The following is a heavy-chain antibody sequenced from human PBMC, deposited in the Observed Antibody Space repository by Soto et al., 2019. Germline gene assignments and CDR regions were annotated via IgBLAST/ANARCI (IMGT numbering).Heavy chain of an antibody. D-gene: IGHD3-22*01. J-gene: IGHJ4*02. CDR2: IWYDGSNK. Sequence: GGSLRLSCTVSGFTFSSYGMHWVRQAPGKGLEWVALIWYDGSNKYYTDSVRGRFTISRDNSKNTLYLHMNSLRAEDTAVYYCARAPQYDSSCNLPSVDYWGQGTLVTVSS. V-gene: IGHV3-33*01. CDR1: GFTFSSYG. CDR3: ARAPQYDSSCNLPSVDY.